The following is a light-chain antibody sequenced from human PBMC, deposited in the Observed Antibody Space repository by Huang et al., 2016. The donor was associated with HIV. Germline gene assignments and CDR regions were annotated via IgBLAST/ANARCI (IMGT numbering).Light chain of an antibody. J-gene: IGKJ4*01. V-gene: IGKV3D-20*01. CDR2: AAS. CDR3: QQYGSSPLT. CDR1: QSVSSIY. Sequence: EIVLTQSPATLSLSPGERATLSCGASQSVSSIYLAWYQQKPGLAPRLLIYAASSRATGIPDRFSGSGSGTDFTLTISRLEPEDFAVYYCQQYGSSPLTFGGGTKVEIK.